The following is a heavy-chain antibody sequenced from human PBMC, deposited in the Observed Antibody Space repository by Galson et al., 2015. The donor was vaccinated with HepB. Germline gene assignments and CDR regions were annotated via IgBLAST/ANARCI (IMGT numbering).Heavy chain of an antibody. Sequence: SLRLSCAASGFIFSSYGMHWVRQAPGKGLEWVAVISYDGSNKYYADSVKGRFTISRDNSKNTLYLQMNSLRAEDTAVYYCAKGFRYTAMVNYFDYWGQGTLVTVSS. V-gene: IGHV3-30*18. J-gene: IGHJ4*02. CDR2: ISYDGSNK. D-gene: IGHD5-18*01. CDR3: AKGFRYTAMVNYFDY. CDR1: GFIFSSYG.